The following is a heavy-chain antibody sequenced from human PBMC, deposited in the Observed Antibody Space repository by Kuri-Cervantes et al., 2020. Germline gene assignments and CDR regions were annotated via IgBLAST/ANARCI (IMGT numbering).Heavy chain of an antibody. Sequence: SETLSLTCTVSGGSISSGDYYWSWIRQPPGKGLEWIGYIYYSGSTYYNPSLKSRVTISVDTSKNQFSLKLSSVTAADTAVYYCARLPRGVGVSWFEPVGITGIYRGQGTLVTVSS. V-gene: IGHV4-30-4*01. CDR1: GGSISSGDYY. CDR3: ARLPRGVGVSWFEPVGITGIY. J-gene: IGHJ4*02. D-gene: IGHD3-10*01. CDR2: IYYSGST.